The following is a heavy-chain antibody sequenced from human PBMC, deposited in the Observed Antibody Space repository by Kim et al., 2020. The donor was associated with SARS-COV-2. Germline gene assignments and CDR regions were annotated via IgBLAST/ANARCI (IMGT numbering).Heavy chain of an antibody. Sequence: GGSLRLSCAASGFTFSSYGMHWVRQAPGKGLEWVAVIWYDGSNKYYADSVKGRFTISRDNSKNTLYLQMNSLRAEDTAVYYCARDQRFGELFPEDYWGQGTLVPVSS. CDR1: GFTFSSYG. J-gene: IGHJ4*02. CDR2: IWYDGSNK. V-gene: IGHV3-33*01. CDR3: ARDQRFGELFPEDY. D-gene: IGHD3-10*01.